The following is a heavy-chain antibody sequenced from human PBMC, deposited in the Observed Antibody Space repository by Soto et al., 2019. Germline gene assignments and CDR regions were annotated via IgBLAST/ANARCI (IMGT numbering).Heavy chain of an antibody. Sequence: QVQLVQSGAELKKPGSSVKVSCKASGDTFSGYPSNWVRQAPGEGLEWMGRIIPVSATPNDAQRFEGRVTFTPDESTNTPSTEWSGLLSEDTPVYYCARDGGFAELKYRGPATLVTVSS. CDR3: ARDGGFAELKY. V-gene: IGHV1-69*18. CDR1: GDTFSGYP. J-gene: IGHJ4*02. D-gene: IGHD3-16*01. CDR2: IIPVSATP.